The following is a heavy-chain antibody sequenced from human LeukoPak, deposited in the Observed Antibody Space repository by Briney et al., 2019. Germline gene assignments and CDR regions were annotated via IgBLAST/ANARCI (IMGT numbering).Heavy chain of an antibody. CDR1: GGSISSSSYY. V-gene: IGHV4-39*07. D-gene: IGHD5-12*01. J-gene: IGHJ4*02. CDR3: ARDSRVATRLGTGYFDY. CDR2: IYYSGST. Sequence: PSETLFLTCTVSGGSISSSSYYWGWIRQPPGKGLEWIGSIYYSGSTYYNPSLKSRVTISVDTSKNQFSLKLSSVTAADTAVYYCARDSRVATRLGTGYFDYWGQGTLVTVSS.